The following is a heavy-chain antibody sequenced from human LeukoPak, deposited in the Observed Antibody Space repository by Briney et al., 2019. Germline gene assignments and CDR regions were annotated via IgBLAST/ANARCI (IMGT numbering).Heavy chain of an antibody. Sequence: ASVKVSCKASGYTFTSYDINWVRQATGQGLEWMGWMNPNSGNTGYAQKFQGRVTMTRNTSISTAYMELSSLRSEDTAVYYCARPGGYSYGYYYYYMDVWGKGTTVTLSS. CDR2: MNPNSGNT. CDR1: GYTFTSYD. V-gene: IGHV1-8*01. J-gene: IGHJ6*03. CDR3: ARPGGYSYGYYYYYMDV. D-gene: IGHD5-18*01.